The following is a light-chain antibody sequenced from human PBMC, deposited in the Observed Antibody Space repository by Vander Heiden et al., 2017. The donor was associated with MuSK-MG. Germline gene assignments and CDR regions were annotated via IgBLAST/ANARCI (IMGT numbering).Light chain of an antibody. CDR1: QRIGTW. CDR2: DAS. V-gene: IGKV1-5*01. CDR3: QQYNNYSSYT. Sequence: DIQMTQSPSTLSASVGDRVTISCRASQRIGTWLAWYQQRPGKAPKLLIYDASSLESGVPSRFSGSGYGTDFTLTISSLQPDDFATYYCQQYNNYSSYTFGQGTKLEI. J-gene: IGKJ2*01.